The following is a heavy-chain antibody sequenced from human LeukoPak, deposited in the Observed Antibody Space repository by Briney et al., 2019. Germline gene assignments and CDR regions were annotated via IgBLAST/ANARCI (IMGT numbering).Heavy chain of an antibody. D-gene: IGHD2-21*02. Sequence: ASVKVSCKASGYTFTSYDINWVRQATGQGLEWMGWMNPNSGNTGYAQKFQGRVTMTRNTSISTAYMGLSSLRSEDTAVYYCASSCGGDCYYRAFDIWGQGTMVTVSS. V-gene: IGHV1-8*01. CDR3: ASSCGGDCYYRAFDI. CDR1: GYTFTSYD. CDR2: MNPNSGNT. J-gene: IGHJ3*02.